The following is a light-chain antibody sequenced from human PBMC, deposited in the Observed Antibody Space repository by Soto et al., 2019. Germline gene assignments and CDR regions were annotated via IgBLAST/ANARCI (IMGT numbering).Light chain of an antibody. V-gene: IGKV3-20*01. Sequence: DIVLTQSPGTLSLSPGERATLSCRASQSVSSNHLAWYQQKPGQAPRLLIYGGSSRATGIPVRFSGSGSGTEFTLTISSLQPDDFATYYCQQYNSYSRTFGQGTKVDIK. CDR3: QQYNSYSRT. J-gene: IGKJ1*01. CDR2: GGS. CDR1: QSVSSNH.